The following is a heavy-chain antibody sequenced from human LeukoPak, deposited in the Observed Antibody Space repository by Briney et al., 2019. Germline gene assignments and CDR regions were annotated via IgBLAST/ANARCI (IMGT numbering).Heavy chain of an antibody. CDR1: GFTFSSYA. Sequence: GGSLRLSCAASGFTFSSYAMSWVRQAPGKGLEWVSAISGSGGSTYYADSVKGRFTISRDISKNTLYLQMNSLRAEDTAVYYCARGLRYFDWTFDYWGQGTLVTVSS. CDR2: ISGSGGST. D-gene: IGHD3-9*01. CDR3: ARGLRYFDWTFDY. V-gene: IGHV3-23*01. J-gene: IGHJ4*02.